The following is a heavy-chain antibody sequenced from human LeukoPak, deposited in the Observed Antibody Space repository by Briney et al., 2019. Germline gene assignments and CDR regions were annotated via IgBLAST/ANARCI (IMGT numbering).Heavy chain of an antibody. CDR1: GFTFSSYA. Sequence: GGSLRLYCAASGFTFSSYAMHWVRQAPGKGLEGVAVISYDGSNKYYADSVKGRFTISRDNSKNTLYLQMNSLRAEDTAVYYCARDFSGSYYGTTDYGMDVWGQGTTVTVSS. CDR2: ISYDGSNK. V-gene: IGHV3-30-3*01. J-gene: IGHJ6*02. CDR3: ARDFSGSYYGTTDYGMDV. D-gene: IGHD1-26*01.